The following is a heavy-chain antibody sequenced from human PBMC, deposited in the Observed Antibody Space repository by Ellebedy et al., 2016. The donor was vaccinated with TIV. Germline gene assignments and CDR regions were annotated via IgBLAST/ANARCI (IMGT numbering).Heavy chain of an antibody. Sequence: ASVKVSXKASGYTFTRYYIHWVRQAPGQGLEWMGIIDPSGGGTTYAPKVQGRLTLTRDTSTNTVYMELSSLTSEDTALYYCARYHSSGDDYWGQGTLVTVSS. V-gene: IGHV1-46*01. J-gene: IGHJ4*02. CDR1: GYTFTRYY. D-gene: IGHD6-19*01. CDR3: ARYHSSGDDY. CDR2: IDPSGGGT.